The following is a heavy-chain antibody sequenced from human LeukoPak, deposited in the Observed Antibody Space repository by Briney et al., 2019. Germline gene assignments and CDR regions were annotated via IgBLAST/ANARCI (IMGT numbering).Heavy chain of an antibody. CDR2: ISSSSGYI. Sequence: GGSLRLSCAASGLTFSSYAMNWVRQAPGKGLEWVSSISSSSGYIYYADSVKGRFTISRDNAKNSLYLQMNSLRAEDTAVYYCARGYGDQTCDYWGQGTLVTVSS. D-gene: IGHD4-17*01. J-gene: IGHJ4*02. V-gene: IGHV3-21*01. CDR1: GLTFSSYA. CDR3: ARGYGDQTCDY.